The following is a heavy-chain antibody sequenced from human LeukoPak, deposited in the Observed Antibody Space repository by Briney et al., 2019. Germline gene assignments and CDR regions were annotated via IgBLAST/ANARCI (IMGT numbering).Heavy chain of an antibody. CDR2: IYHSGST. J-gene: IGHJ3*02. CDR1: GGSITSYY. V-gene: IGHV4-59*01. Sequence: PSETLSLTCTVSGGSITSYYWSWIRQPPGKGLEWIGYIYHSGSTNYNPSLKSRVTISVDTSKNQFPLKLSSVTAADTAVYYCARYPPTHSPGLSDTFDMWGQGTMVTVSS. CDR3: ARYPPTHSPGLSDTFDM. D-gene: IGHD5-18*01.